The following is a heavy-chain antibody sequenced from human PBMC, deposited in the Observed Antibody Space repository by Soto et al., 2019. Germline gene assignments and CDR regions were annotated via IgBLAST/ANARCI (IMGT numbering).Heavy chain of an antibody. Sequence: ASVKVSCKASGYTFTSYGISWVQQAPGQGLEWMGWISAYNGNTNYAQKLQGRVTMTTDTSTSTAYMELRSLRSDDTAVYYCARVGGSSSWYRLGDYYYYYGMDVWGQGTTVTV. CDR2: ISAYNGNT. CDR3: ARVGGSSSWYRLGDYYYYYGMDV. CDR1: GYTFTSYG. J-gene: IGHJ6*02. D-gene: IGHD6-13*01. V-gene: IGHV1-18*01.